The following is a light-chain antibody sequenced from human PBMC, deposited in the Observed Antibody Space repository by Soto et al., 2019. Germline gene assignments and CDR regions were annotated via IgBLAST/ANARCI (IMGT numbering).Light chain of an antibody. Sequence: EIVMTQSPATLSVSPGDRVTLSCMASQNIDNNLAWYQQRPGQPPRLLIYGASTRANGIPARFSGSGSGTEFTLTISILQSEDFAVYCCQQYNNWPPLTFGGGTKVEIK. V-gene: IGKV3D-15*01. CDR2: GAS. J-gene: IGKJ4*01. CDR3: QQYNNWPPLT. CDR1: QNIDNN.